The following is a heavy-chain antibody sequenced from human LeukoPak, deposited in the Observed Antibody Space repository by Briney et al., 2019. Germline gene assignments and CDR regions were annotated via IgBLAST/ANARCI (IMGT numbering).Heavy chain of an antibody. CDR3: ARGLSSGWPFEY. CDR1: GFIFSSYS. J-gene: IGHJ4*02. D-gene: IGHD6-19*01. V-gene: IGHV3-48*04. Sequence: GGSLRLSCAASGFIFSSYSMNWVRQAPGKGLEWVSYISSSSSTIYYADSVKGRFTISRDNAKNSLYLQMNSLRAEDTAVYYCARGLSSGWPFEYWRQGTLVTVSS. CDR2: ISSSSSTI.